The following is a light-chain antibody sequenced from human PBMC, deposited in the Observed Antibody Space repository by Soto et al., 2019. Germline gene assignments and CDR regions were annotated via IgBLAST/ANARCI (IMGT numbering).Light chain of an antibody. V-gene: IGKV3-11*01. CDR2: DAS. J-gene: IGKJ4*01. Sequence: EIVLTQSPATLSLSPGERATLSCRASQSISSYLAWYQQKPGQAPRLLIYDASNRATGVPARFSGSGSGTDFTLTISSLEPEDFAVYYCQHRTNWPLTFGRGTKVDIK. CDR3: QHRTNWPLT. CDR1: QSISSY.